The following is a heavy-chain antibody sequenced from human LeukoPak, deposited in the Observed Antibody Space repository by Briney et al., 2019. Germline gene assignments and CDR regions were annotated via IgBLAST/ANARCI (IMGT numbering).Heavy chain of an antibody. V-gene: IGHV3-48*03. J-gene: IGHJ4*02. D-gene: IGHD4-17*01. CDR3: AKAFDGDYVISLDY. CDR1: GFTFTSHE. CDR2: INGDGSTT. Sequence: GGSLRLSCAASGFTFTSHEMNWVRQAPGKGREWVSYINGDGSTTYYADSVKGRFTISRDNAKNSLYLQVNSLRAEDTALYYCAKAFDGDYVISLDYWGQGTLVTVSS.